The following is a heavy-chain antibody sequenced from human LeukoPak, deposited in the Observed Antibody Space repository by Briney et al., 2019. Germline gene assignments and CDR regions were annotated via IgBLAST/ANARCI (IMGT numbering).Heavy chain of an antibody. CDR2: ISARSTII. Sequence: GGSLRLSCAPSGFVFNTESMNWVRQAPGKGLEWVAHISARSTIIYYADSVKGRSTISRDNVKNLLFLQMNSLRHDDAAMYYCARVLTVGQTGGVDYWGQGTLVSVSS. V-gene: IGHV3-48*02. D-gene: IGHD1-14*01. CDR3: ARVLTVGQTGGVDY. CDR1: GFVFNTES. J-gene: IGHJ4*02.